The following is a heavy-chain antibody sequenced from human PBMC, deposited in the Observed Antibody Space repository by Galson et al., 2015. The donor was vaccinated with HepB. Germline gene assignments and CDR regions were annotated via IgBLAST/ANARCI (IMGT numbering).Heavy chain of an antibody. V-gene: IGHV3-23*01. CDR2: ITSSGGNT. D-gene: IGHD2-15*01. CDR1: GFTFTRYA. J-gene: IGHJ4*02. CDR3: AKDGVMVATNPYHFHY. Sequence: SLRLSCAASGFTFTRYAITWVRQAPGQGLEWVSSITSSGGNTYSTDSVKGRFTISGDNSKNTLFLQLNSLRAEDTAVYYCAKDGVMVATNPYHFHYWGQGTLVTVSS.